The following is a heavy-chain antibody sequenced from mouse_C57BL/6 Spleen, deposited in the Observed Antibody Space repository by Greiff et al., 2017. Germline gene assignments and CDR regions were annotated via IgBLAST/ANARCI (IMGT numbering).Heavy chain of an antibody. CDR1: GYAFSSYW. J-gene: IGHJ3*01. Sequence: VQLQQSGAELVKPGASVKISCNASGYAFSSYWMNWVKQRPGKGLEWIGQIYPGDGDTNYNGKFTGKATLTADKYSCTAYMQLRSLTFEDAAVFCFATSQASNGSNPPFAYWGQGTLVTVSA. D-gene: IGHD1-1*01. V-gene: IGHV1-80*01. CDR3: ATSQASNGSNPPFAY. CDR2: IYPGDGDT.